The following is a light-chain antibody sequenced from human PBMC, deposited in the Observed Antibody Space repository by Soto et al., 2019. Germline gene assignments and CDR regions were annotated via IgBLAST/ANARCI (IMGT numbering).Light chain of an antibody. CDR3: QQYGSSGT. J-gene: IGKJ1*01. CDR1: QSVSSY. V-gene: IGKV3-20*01. CDR2: GAS. Sequence: PGEIATLYCRASQSVSSYLAWYQQKPGQAPRLLIYGASSRATGIPDRFSGSGSGTDFTLTISRLEPEDFAVYYCQQYGSSGTFGQGTKVDIK.